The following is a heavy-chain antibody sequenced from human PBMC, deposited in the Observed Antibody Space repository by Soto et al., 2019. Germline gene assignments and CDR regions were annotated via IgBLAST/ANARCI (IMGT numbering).Heavy chain of an antibody. CDR3: ARHVPPYSSSWSSAPNFDY. V-gene: IGHV5-10-1*01. CDR1: GYSFTSYW. Sequence: GESLKISCKGSGYSFTSYWISWVRQVPGKGLEWMGRIDPSDSYTNYSPSFQGHVTISADKSISTAYLQWSSLKASDTAMYYCARHVPPYSSSWSSAPNFDYWGQGTLVTVSS. J-gene: IGHJ4*02. CDR2: IDPSDSYT. D-gene: IGHD6-13*01.